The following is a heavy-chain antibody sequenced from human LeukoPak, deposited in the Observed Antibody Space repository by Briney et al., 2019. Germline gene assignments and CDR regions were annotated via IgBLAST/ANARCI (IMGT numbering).Heavy chain of an antibody. D-gene: IGHD1-7*01. CDR3: ARGRVRAGTTFFRHNWFDP. CDR1: GHSITSNNW. CDR2: VYHNGST. V-gene: IGHV4-4*02. Sequence: SETLSLTCAVSGHSITSNNWWSWVRQPPGKGLEWIGEVYHNGSTNYHPSLKSRVTISVDTSKNQFSLKLSSVTAADTAVYYCARGRVRAGTTFFRHNWFDPWGQGTLVTVSS. J-gene: IGHJ5*02.